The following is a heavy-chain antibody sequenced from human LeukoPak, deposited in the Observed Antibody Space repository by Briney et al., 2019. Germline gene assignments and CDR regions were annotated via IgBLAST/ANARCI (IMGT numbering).Heavy chain of an antibody. V-gene: IGHV1-2*02. CDR3: ASASLRTGTDYYYGMDV. CDR1: GYTFTGYY. Sequence: ASVKVSCKASGYTFTGYYMHWVRQAPGQGLEWMGWINPNSGGTNYAQKFQGRVTMTRDTSISTVYMELSRLRSDDTAVYYCASASLRTGTDYYYGMDVWGQGTTVTVSS. D-gene: IGHD1-1*01. J-gene: IGHJ6*02. CDR2: INPNSGGT.